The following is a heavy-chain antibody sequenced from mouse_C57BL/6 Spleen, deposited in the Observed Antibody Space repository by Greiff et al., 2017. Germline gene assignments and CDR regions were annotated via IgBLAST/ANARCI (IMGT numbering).Heavy chain of an antibody. V-gene: IGHV5-4*03. Sequence: EVKLEESGGGLVKPGGSLKLSCAASGFTFSSYAMSWVRQTPKKRLEWVATISDGGSYTYYPDNVKGRFTISRDNAKNNLYLQMSHLKSEDTAMYYCARGKYYGSSRGAMDYWGQGTSVTVSS. J-gene: IGHJ4*01. CDR3: ARGKYYGSSRGAMDY. D-gene: IGHD1-1*01. CDR1: GFTFSSYA. CDR2: ISDGGSYT.